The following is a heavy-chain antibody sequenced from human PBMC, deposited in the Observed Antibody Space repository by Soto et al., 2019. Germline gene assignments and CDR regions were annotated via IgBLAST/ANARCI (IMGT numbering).Heavy chain of an antibody. CDR2: ISFDGINR. CDR1: GFTFSNYA. J-gene: IGHJ4*02. D-gene: IGHD2-15*01. Sequence: ESGGGGVQPGGSLRLSCAASGFTFSNYAMHWVRQAPGKGLEWVAIISFDGINRFYRDSVKGRFTISRDNSKNTLYLEMSSLRAEDTAVDFCAKDLSYCSGGSCYQHDGSDNWGPGTLVTVSS. CDR3: AKDLSYCSGGSCYQHDGSDN. V-gene: IGHV3-30*18.